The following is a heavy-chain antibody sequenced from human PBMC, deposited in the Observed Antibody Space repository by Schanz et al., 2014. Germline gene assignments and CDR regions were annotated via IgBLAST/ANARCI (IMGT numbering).Heavy chain of an antibody. CDR2: MFPGGNT. Sequence: EQLVESGGGLVQPGGSLRLSCAASGFRVITHYMTWVRQAPGKGLEWVSIMFPGGNTYYADSVKGRFTISRDNSKNTLFLQMNSLRAEDTALYFCARDEGRDGYNLAFDVWGQGTLVTVSS. CDR3: ARDEGRDGYNLAFDV. V-gene: IGHV3-66*01. D-gene: IGHD5-12*01. CDR1: GFRVITHY. J-gene: IGHJ3*01.